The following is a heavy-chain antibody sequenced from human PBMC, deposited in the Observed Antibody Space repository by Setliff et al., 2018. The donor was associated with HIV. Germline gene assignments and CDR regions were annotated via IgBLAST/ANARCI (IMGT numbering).Heavy chain of an antibody. J-gene: IGHJ4*02. CDR1: AVSISSGPYY. D-gene: IGHD3-10*01. CDR3: GRLSGGMVPNY. Sequence: PSETLSLTCAVSAVSISSGPYYWGWIRQPPGKGLEWIGSVHYSGSTYHNPSLNSRATTSIDTPKNQFSLKLNSVTAADTAVYYCGRLSGGMVPNYWGPGTLVTVSS. V-gene: IGHV4-39*01. CDR2: VHYSGST.